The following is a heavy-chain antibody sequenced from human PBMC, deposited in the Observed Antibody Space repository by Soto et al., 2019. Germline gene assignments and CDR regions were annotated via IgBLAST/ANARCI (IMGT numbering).Heavy chain of an antibody. CDR3: ATAVAFEYYYGMDV. Sequence: ASVKVSCKASGYTFTSYDINWVRQATGQGLEWMGWMNPNSGNTGYAQKFQGRVTMTRNTSISTAYMELSSLRSEDTAVYYCATAVAFEYYYGMDVWGQGTTVTVYS. CDR1: GYTFTSYD. V-gene: IGHV1-8*01. D-gene: IGHD6-19*01. CDR2: MNPNSGNT. J-gene: IGHJ6*02.